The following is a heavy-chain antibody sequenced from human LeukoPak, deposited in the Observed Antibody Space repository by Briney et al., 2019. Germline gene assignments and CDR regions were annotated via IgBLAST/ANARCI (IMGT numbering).Heavy chain of an antibody. Sequence: SQILSLTCVISGDSVTSDSGAWSWIRHSPSRGLEWLGRTYYRSKWFNESAVSVRSRITINPDTSKNQLSLQLDSVTPEDTAVYYCARDGGYYYSSYAVAVWGQGTTVTVSS. V-gene: IGHV6-1*01. J-gene: IGHJ6*02. CDR2: TYYRSKWFN. CDR1: GDSVTSDSGA. CDR3: ARDGGYYYSSYAVAV. D-gene: IGHD3-10*01.